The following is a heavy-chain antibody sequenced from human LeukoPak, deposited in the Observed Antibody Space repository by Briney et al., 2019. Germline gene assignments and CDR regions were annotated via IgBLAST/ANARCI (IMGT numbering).Heavy chain of an antibody. V-gene: IGHV1-69*06. CDR1: GGTFSSYA. CDR3: ARDGIDSSGWYYYYYYMDV. Sequence: ASVKVSCKASGGTFSSYAISWVRQAPGQGLEWMGGIIPIFGTANYAQKFQGRVTITADKSASTAYMELSGLRSEDTAVYYCARDGIDSSGWYYYYYYMDVWGKGTTVTVSS. CDR2: IIPIFGTA. J-gene: IGHJ6*03. D-gene: IGHD6-19*01.